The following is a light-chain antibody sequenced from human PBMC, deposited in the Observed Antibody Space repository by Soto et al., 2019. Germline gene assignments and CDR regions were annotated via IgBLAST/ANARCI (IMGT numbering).Light chain of an antibody. V-gene: IGKV1-5*01. CDR1: QSISSW. CDR2: DVS. Sequence: DIQMTQSPSTLSASVGDRIAITCRASQSISSWLAWSQQKPGKAPKLLIYDVSSFERGFPSRFSGTVSGTEFHLIISSLQPDDFATYCCQQYNSYPWTFGQGTKVEIK. J-gene: IGKJ1*01. CDR3: QQYNSYPWT.